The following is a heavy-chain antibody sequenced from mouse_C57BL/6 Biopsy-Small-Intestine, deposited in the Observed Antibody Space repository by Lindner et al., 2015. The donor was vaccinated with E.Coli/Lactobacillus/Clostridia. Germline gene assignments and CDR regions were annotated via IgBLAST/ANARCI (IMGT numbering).Heavy chain of an antibody. CDR1: GFTFSDYG. CDR3: AREVRYFDY. D-gene: IGHD2-13*01. V-gene: IGHV5-17*01. CDR2: ISSGSSTI. J-gene: IGHJ2*01. Sequence: VQLQESGGGLVQPKGSLKPSCAASGFTFSDYGMHWVRQAPEKGLEWIAYISSGSSTIYYADTVKGRFTISRDNAKTTLFLQMTSLKSEDTAMYYCAREVRYFDYWGQGTTLTVSS.